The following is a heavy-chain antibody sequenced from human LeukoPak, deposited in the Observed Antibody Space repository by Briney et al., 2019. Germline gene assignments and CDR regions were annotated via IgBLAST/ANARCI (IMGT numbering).Heavy chain of an antibody. J-gene: IGHJ4*02. CDR3: ARRSSGYLGVDY. D-gene: IGHD3-22*01. Sequence: ASVKVSCKASGGTFSSYAISWVRQAPGQGLEWMGGIIPIFGTANYARKFQGRVTITTDESTSTAYMELSSLRSEDTAVYYCARRSSGYLGVDYWGQGTLVTVSS. CDR1: GGTFSSYA. V-gene: IGHV1-69*05. CDR2: IIPIFGTA.